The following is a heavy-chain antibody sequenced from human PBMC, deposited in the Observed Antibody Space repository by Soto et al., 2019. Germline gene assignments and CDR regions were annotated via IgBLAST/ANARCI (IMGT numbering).Heavy chain of an antibody. Sequence: PGGSLRLSCTASEFSLSSSDIHWVRRAPGKGLEWLAVSSFDGTQQFYGDSVKGRFTVSRDNSNNTLYLEMNSLRTEDTAVYYCAKQLRGSGWYPLDSRGQGTPVTV. V-gene: IGHV3-30*18. CDR2: SSFDGTQQ. CDR1: EFSLSSSD. J-gene: IGHJ4*02. CDR3: AKQLRGSGWYPLDS. D-gene: IGHD6-19*01.